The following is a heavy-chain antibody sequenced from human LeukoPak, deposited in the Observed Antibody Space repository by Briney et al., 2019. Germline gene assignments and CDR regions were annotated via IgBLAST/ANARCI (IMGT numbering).Heavy chain of an antibody. Sequence: AGSLKIPCKASGYSFTSYSIGWGGQLPGKGLECMGIIYPGDSDTRYSPSYQGQVTISADKSTSTAYLQWSSLKASDTAMYYCARHEAPGYSNNWGQGTLVTVSS. CDR2: IYPGDSDT. D-gene: IGHD1-26*01. CDR1: GYSFTSYS. V-gene: IGHV5-51*01. J-gene: IGHJ4*02. CDR3: ARHEAPGYSNN.